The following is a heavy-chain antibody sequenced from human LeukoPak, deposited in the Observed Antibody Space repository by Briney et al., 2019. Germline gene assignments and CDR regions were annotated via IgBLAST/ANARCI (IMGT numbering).Heavy chain of an antibody. CDR2: ISSSGSYI. J-gene: IGHJ5*02. V-gene: IGHV3-21*01. D-gene: IGHD3-9*01. CDR3: ARGDILTGYYSGP. Sequence: GGSLRHSCAASGFTFSSYSMNWVRQAPGKGLEWVSSISSSGSYIYYADSLKGRFTISRDNAKNSLCLQMNSLRAEDTAVYYCARGDILTGYYSGPWGQGTLVTVSS. CDR1: GFTFSSYS.